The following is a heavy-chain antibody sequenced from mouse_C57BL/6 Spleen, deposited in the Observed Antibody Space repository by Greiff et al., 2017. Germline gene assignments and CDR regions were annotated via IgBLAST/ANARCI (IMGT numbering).Heavy chain of an antibody. CDR1: GYTFTSYW. D-gene: IGHD3-2*02. J-gene: IGHJ4*01. V-gene: IGHV1-53*01. CDR3: AADSSGYVGYYAMDY. Sequence: QVQLKQPGTELVKPGASVKLSCKASGYTFTSYWMHWVKQRPGQGLEWIGNINPSNGGTNYNEKFKSKATLTVDKSSSTAYMQLSSLTSEDSAVYYCAADSSGYVGYYAMDYWGQGTSVTVSS. CDR2: INPSNGGT.